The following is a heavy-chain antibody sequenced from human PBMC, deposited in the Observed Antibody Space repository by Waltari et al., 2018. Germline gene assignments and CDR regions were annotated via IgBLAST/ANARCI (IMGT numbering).Heavy chain of an antibody. J-gene: IGHJ5*02. V-gene: IGHV4-59*01. CDR2: IYYSGST. Sequence: QLQLQESGPGLVKPSETLSLTCTVSGGSISSYYWSWIRQPPGKGLEWIGYIYYSGSTNYNPSLKSRVTISVDTSKNQFSLKLSSVTAADTAVYYCARGSTYYDILTGYYKGNWFDPWGQGTLVTVSS. CDR3: ARGSTYYDILTGYYKGNWFDP. CDR1: GGSISSYY. D-gene: IGHD3-9*01.